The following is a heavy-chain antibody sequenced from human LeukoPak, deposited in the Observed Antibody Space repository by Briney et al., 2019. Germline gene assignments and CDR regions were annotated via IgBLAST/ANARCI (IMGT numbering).Heavy chain of an antibody. CDR1: GFTFRNAW. Sequence: GGSLRLSCAASGFTFRNAWMSWVRQAPGKGLEWLGRIKSKTDGGTTEYAAAVKGRFTISRDDSKNMLFLQMNSLKTEDTAVYYCSAGWLIREDFDQWGQGTLVTVSS. CDR2: IKSKTDGGTT. D-gene: IGHD5-12*01. CDR3: SAGWLIREDFDQ. V-gene: IGHV3-15*01. J-gene: IGHJ4*02.